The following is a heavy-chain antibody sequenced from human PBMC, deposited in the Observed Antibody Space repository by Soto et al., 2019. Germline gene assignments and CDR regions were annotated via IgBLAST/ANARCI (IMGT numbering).Heavy chain of an antibody. V-gene: IGHV3-30*18. J-gene: IGHJ5*02. Sequence: GGSLRLSCAASGFTFSSYGMHWVRQAPGKGLEWVAVISYDGSNKYYADSVKGRFTISRDNSKNTLYLQMNSLRAEDTAVYYCAKDLRGVELSMGGPFDTWGQGTLVTVSS. CDR3: AKDLRGVELSMGGPFDT. CDR2: ISYDGSNK. CDR1: GFTFSSYG. D-gene: IGHD3-10*01.